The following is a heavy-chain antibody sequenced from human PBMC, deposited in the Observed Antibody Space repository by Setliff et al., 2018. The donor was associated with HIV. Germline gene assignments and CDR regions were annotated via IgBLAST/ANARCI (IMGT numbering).Heavy chain of an antibody. CDR2: IYPGESET. J-gene: IGHJ4*02. V-gene: IGHV5-51*01. Sequence: GESLKISCKGSGYSFTNYWIGWVRQMPGKGLEWMGAIYPGESETRYGPSFQGQVTISADKSINTAHVQWSSLKASDTAMYYCARHRHSSSFLIENFDSWGQGTLVTVS. CDR1: GYSFTNYW. D-gene: IGHD6-6*01. CDR3: ARHRHSSSFLIENFDS.